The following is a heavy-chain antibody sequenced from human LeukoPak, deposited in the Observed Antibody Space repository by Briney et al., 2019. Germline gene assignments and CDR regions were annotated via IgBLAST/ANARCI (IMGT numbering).Heavy chain of an antibody. CDR1: GGSISSGSYY. CDR2: IYTSGST. J-gene: IGHJ1*01. Sequence: SETLSLTCTVSGGSISSGSYYWSWIRQPAGKGLEWIGRIYTSGSTNYNPSLKSRVTMSVDTSKNQFSLQLNSVTPEDTAVYYCARDSSSWYGYFQHWGQGTLVTVSS. D-gene: IGHD6-13*01. V-gene: IGHV4-61*02. CDR3: ARDSSSWYGYFQH.